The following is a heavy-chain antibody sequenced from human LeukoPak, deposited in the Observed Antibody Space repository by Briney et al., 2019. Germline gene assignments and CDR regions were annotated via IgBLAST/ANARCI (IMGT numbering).Heavy chain of an antibody. CDR3: ARNIAVAGVPSYIDAFDI. J-gene: IGHJ3*02. D-gene: IGHD6-19*01. CDR1: GGSISSYY. Sequence: SETLSLTCTVSGGSISSYYWSWIRQPPGKGLECIGYIYYSGSTNYNPSLKSRVTISVDTSKNQFSLKLSSVTAADTAVYYCARNIAVAGVPSYIDAFDIWGQGTMVTVSS. CDR2: IYYSGST. V-gene: IGHV4-59*08.